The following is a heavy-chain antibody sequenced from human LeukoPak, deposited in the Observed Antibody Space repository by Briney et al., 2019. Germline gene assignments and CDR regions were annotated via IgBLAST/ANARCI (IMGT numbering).Heavy chain of an antibody. CDR2: INPDSGGT. Sequence: ASVKVSCKASGYTFTDYYMHRVRQAPGQGLEWMGWINPDSGGTNYAQNFQGRVTMTRDTSISTAYMELSRLRSDDTAVYYCARPFIETPSLGALDYWGQGTLVTVSS. CDR1: GYTFTDYY. J-gene: IGHJ4*02. V-gene: IGHV1-2*02. D-gene: IGHD4-23*01. CDR3: ARPFIETPSLGALDY.